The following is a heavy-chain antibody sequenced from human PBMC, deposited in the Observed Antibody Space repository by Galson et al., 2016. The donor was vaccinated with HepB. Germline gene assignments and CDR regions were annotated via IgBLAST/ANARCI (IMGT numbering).Heavy chain of an antibody. Sequence: SLRLSCAASGFIFSTYNMNWVRQAPGKGLEWGPSLRSSSSYIFSADSVKGRLTISRDNSRNTGFLQMNSLRAEDTAVYYCAKDRGLWFGESDVWGQGTTVTVSS. J-gene: IGHJ6*02. D-gene: IGHD3-10*01. V-gene: IGHV3-21*04. CDR3: AKDRGLWFGESDV. CDR2: LRSSSSYI. CDR1: GFIFSTYN.